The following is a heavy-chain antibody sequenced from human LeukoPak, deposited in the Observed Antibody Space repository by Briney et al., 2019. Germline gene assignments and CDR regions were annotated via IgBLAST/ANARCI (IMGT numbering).Heavy chain of an antibody. CDR1: GYTFTSYA. Sequence: ASVKVSCKASGYTFTSYAIHWVRQAPGQRLEWMGWINAGNGNTKYSQKSQGRVTITRDTSASTAYMELSSLRSEDTAVYYCAKAFGSRKAFDIWGQGTMVTVSS. V-gene: IGHV1-3*01. CDR2: INAGNGNT. J-gene: IGHJ3*02. CDR3: AKAFGSRKAFDI. D-gene: IGHD1-14*01.